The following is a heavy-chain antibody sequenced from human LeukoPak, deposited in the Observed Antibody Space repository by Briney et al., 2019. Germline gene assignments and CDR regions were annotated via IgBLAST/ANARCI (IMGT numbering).Heavy chain of an antibody. CDR1: GGSISPYF. D-gene: IGHD3-10*01. Sequence: SETLSLTCTVSGGSISPYFWSWIRQPPGKGLEWIGYISYSGSTNYNPSLKSRVTISVDTSKKQFSLQLSSVTAADTAVYYCARDDYRGVTNFDPWGQGTLVAVSS. J-gene: IGHJ5*02. V-gene: IGHV4-59*01. CDR2: ISYSGST. CDR3: ARDDYRGVTNFDP.